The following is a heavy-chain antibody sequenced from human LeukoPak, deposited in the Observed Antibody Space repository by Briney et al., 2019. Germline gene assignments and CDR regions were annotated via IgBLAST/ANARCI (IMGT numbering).Heavy chain of an antibody. CDR1: GASITSSSYF. D-gene: IGHD1-7*01. V-gene: IGHV4-39*01. Sequence: PSETLSLTCTVSGASITSSSYFWGWIRQPPGKGLEWIGSIYYSGSTYYNPSLKSRVTISVDTSKNQFSLKLSSVTAADTAVYYCARQGYNWNYPRTGYYYYYGMDVWGQGTTVTVSS. CDR3: ARQGYNWNYPRTGYYYYYGMDV. J-gene: IGHJ6*02. CDR2: IYYSGST.